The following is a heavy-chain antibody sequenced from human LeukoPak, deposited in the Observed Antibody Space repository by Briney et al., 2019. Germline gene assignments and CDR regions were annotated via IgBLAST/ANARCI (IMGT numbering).Heavy chain of an antibody. CDR1: GFTFSSYA. CDR2: ISGSGGST. Sequence: GGSLRLSCAASGFTFSSYAMSWVRQAPGKGLEWVSAISGSGGSTYYADSVKGRFTISRDNSKNTLYLQMNSLRAEDTAAYYCANRYQLAGSDYWGQGTLVTVSS. J-gene: IGHJ4*02. CDR3: ANRYQLAGSDY. D-gene: IGHD1-1*01. V-gene: IGHV3-23*01.